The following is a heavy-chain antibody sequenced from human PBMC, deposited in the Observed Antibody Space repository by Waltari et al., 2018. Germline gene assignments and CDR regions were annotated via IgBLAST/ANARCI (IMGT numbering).Heavy chain of an antibody. CDR2: VHSDGGT. CDR1: SYSLNTYSYF. D-gene: IGHD3-16*01. V-gene: IGHV4-39*01. Sequence: QLQLQESGPGLVKPSETLSLTCTVSSYSLNTYSYFWAWIRQPPGKGLEWIGYVHSDGGTYYSPSLKSRVTISIDTSQNQFSLNLNSVTASDTAVYFCARRGTYYFDYWGPGTLVTVSS. J-gene: IGHJ4*02. CDR3: ARRGTYYFDY.